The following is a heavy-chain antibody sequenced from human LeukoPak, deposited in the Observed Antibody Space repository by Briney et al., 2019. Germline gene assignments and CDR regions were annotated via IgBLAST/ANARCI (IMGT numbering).Heavy chain of an antibody. CDR1: GFTVSSNY. V-gene: IGHV3-66*01. J-gene: IGHJ4*02. CDR2: IYTGGST. Sequence: GGSLRLSCAASGFTVSSNYMSWVRQAPGQGLEWVSAIYTGGSTYYAGSVKGRFTISRDNSKNTLYLQMNSLRAEDTAVYYCARGGIYYDSSGSMGYWGQGTLVTVSS. CDR3: ARGGIYYDSSGSMGY. D-gene: IGHD3-22*01.